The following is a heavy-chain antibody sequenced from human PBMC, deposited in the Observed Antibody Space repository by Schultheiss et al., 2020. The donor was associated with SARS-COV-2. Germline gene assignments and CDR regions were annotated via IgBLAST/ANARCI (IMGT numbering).Heavy chain of an antibody. V-gene: IGHV4-30-2*01. CDR1: GGSISSGGYS. CDR3: ARGSAVGATGY. Sequence: SETLSLTCAVSGGSISSGGYSWSWIRQPPGKGLEWIGYIYHSGSTYYNPSLKSRVTISVDTSKNQFSLKLSSVTAADTAVYYCARGSAVGATGYWGQGTLVTVSS. CDR2: IYHSGST. D-gene: IGHD1-26*01. J-gene: IGHJ4*02.